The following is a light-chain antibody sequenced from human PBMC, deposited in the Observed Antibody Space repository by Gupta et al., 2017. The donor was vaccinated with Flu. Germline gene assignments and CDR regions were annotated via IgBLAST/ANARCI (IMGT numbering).Light chain of an antibody. CDR2: NDN. V-gene: IGLV1-44*01. J-gene: IGLJ3*02. CDR3: AAWDASLTDLSVVDSLTGLWV. Sequence: GTAPRLLIYNDNQRPSGVPDRFSGSRSGTSASLAIGGLQSEDEADYYCAAWDASLTDLSVVDSLTGLWVFGGGTKLTVL.